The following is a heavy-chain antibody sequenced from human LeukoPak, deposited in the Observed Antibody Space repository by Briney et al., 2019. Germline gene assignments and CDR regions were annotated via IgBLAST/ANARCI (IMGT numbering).Heavy chain of an antibody. CDR1: GGSISRYY. Sequence: SETLSLTCTVSGGSISRYYWSWVRQPPGKGLDWIGYISYSGSTNYNPSLKSRVTISVDTSKNQFSLKLTSVTAADTAMYYCARAGGPGGYCSSTSCYKGWFDPWGQGTLVTVSS. D-gene: IGHD2-2*02. CDR2: ISYSGST. CDR3: ARAGGPGGYCSSTSCYKGWFDP. V-gene: IGHV4-59*08. J-gene: IGHJ5*02.